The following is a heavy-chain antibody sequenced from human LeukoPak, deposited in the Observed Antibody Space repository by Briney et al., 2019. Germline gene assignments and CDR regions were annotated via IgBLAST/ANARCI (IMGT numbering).Heavy chain of an antibody. D-gene: IGHD2-2*01. J-gene: IGHJ4*02. CDR2: INPSGGST. Sequence: ASVKVSCKASGYTSTSYYMHWVRQAPGQGLEWMGIINPSGGSTSYAQKFQGRVTMTRDTSTSTVYMELSSLRSEDTAVYYCARVGLYCSSTSCYSFDYWGQGTLVTVSS. CDR1: GYTSTSYY. V-gene: IGHV1-46*01. CDR3: ARVGLYCSSTSCYSFDY.